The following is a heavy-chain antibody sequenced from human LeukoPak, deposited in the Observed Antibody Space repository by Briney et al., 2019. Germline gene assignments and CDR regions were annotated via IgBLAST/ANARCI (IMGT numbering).Heavy chain of an antibody. V-gene: IGHV4-59*12. CDR3: ARDYGYPSSWFDY. D-gene: IGHD6-13*01. J-gene: IGHJ4*02. Sequence: SETLSLTCTVSGGSISSYYWSWIRQPPGKGLEWIGYIYYSGSTNYNPSLKSRVTISVDTSKNQFSLKLSSVTAADTAVYYCARDYGYPSSWFDYWGQGTLVTVSS. CDR1: GGSISSYY. CDR2: IYYSGST.